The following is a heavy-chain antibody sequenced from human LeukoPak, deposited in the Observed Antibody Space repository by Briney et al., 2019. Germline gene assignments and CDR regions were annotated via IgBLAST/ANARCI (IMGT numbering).Heavy chain of an antibody. Sequence: SETLSLTCAVSGGSISSSNWWSWVRQPPGKGLEWIGYIYYSGSTNYNPSLKSRVTISVDTSKNQFSLKLSSVTAADTAVYYCARRVGAAFYYFDYWGQGTLVTVSS. CDR3: ARRVGAAFYYFDY. CDR2: IYYSGST. J-gene: IGHJ4*02. D-gene: IGHD1-26*01. CDR1: GGSISSSNW. V-gene: IGHV4-4*02.